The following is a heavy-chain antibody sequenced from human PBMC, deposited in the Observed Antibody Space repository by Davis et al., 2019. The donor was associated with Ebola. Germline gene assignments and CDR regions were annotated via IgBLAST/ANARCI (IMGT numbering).Heavy chain of an antibody. J-gene: IGHJ6*04. Sequence: PGGSLRLSCAASGFTVSSNYMSWVRQAPGKGLEWVSVIYSDGSTYYADSVKGRFTISRDNSKNTLYLQMNSLTVEDTAVYYCAKGGSGWPSDYSYGMGVWGKGTTVTVSS. CDR3: AKGGSGWPSDYSYGMGV. D-gene: IGHD6-19*01. CDR1: GFTVSSNY. CDR2: IYSDGST. V-gene: IGHV3-53*01.